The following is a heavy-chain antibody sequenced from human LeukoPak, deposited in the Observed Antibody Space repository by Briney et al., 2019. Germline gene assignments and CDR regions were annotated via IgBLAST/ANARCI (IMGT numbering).Heavy chain of an antibody. V-gene: IGHV3-15*01. J-gene: IGHJ4*02. CDR2: IKSKVDGVTS. CDR1: GFTFSNVW. CDR3: TTDSYYDILTGNLFDY. Sequence: GGSLRLSCAASGFTFSNVWMSWVRQAPGKGLEWVGRIKSKVDGVTSDYASPVKGRFTMSRDDSKNMLYLQMSSLRTEDTVVYYCTTDSYYDILTGNLFDYWGRGTLVTVSS. D-gene: IGHD3-9*01.